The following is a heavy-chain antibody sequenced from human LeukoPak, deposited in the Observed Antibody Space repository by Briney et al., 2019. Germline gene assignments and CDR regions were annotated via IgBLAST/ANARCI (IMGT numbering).Heavy chain of an antibody. CDR1: GLTFTSYA. CDR3: AKDHYYGSTWGYFDY. V-gene: IGHV3-23*01. D-gene: IGHD3-10*01. CDR2: ISDSGGST. Sequence: GGSLRLSCAASGLTFTSYAMSWVRQAPGKGLEWVSVISDSGGSTYYADSVKGRFTISRDDSKNTLYLQMNSLRAEDTAVYYCAKDHYYGSTWGYFDYWGQGTLVTVSS. J-gene: IGHJ4*02.